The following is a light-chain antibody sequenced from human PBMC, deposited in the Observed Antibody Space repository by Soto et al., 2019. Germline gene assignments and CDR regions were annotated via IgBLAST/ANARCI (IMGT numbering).Light chain of an antibody. CDR1: QDIAIY. Sequence: IQLTQSPSSLSASVGDRVTITCRASQDIAIYLAWYQQKPGEAPKLPIYAASTLQSGVPSRFSGSGSGTEFTLTISSLQPEDFATYYCQQLNSYPPWTFGQGTKVDIK. CDR3: QQLNSYPPWT. CDR2: AAS. V-gene: IGKV1-9*01. J-gene: IGKJ1*01.